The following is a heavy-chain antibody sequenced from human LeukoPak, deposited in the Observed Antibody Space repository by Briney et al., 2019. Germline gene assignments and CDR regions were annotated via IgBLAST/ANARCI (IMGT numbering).Heavy chain of an antibody. CDR3: ARYCSSTSCETNDAFDI. CDR1: GGSISSGGYS. CDR2: IYHSGGT. J-gene: IGHJ3*02. D-gene: IGHD2-2*01. Sequence: SQTLSLTCAVSGGSISSGGYSWSWIRQPPGKGLDWIGYIYHSGGTYYNPSLKSRVTISVDRSKSQFSLKLSSVTAADTAVYYCARYCSSTSCETNDAFDIWGQGTMVTVSS. V-gene: IGHV4-30-2*01.